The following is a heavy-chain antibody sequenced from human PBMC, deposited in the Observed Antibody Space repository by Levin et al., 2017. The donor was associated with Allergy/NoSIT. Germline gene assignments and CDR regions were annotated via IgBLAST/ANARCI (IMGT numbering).Heavy chain of an antibody. D-gene: IGHD6-19*01. CDR2: ISHDGSNK. Sequence: PGESLKISCAASKFPFSSYAMHWVRQAPGKGLEWVAGISHDGSNKYYADSVKGRFTISRDNSKNTLYLDMNSLRGEDTAVYVCARDQHSSGWNAADYWGQGTLVTVSS. J-gene: IGHJ4*02. CDR1: KFPFSSYA. CDR3: ARDQHSSGWNAADY. V-gene: IGHV3-30*03.